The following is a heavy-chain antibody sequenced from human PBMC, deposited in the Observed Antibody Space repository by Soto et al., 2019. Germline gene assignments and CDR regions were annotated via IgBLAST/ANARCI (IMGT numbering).Heavy chain of an antibody. Sequence: GASVKVSCKASGYTFTSYDINWVRQATGQGLEWMGWMNPNSGNTGYAQKFQGRVTMTRNTSISTAYMELSSLRSEDTAVYYCARGRGVKTYCSSWQYNRFSPCGQGTLVTVSA. D-gene: IGHD6-13*01. CDR3: ARGRGVKTYCSSWQYNRFSP. J-gene: IGHJ5*02. V-gene: IGHV1-8*01. CDR1: GYTFTSYD. CDR2: MNPNSGNT.